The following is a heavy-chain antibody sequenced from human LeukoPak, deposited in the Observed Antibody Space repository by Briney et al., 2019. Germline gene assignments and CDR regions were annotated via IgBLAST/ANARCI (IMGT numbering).Heavy chain of an antibody. J-gene: IGHJ6*03. Sequence: ASVKVSCKASGYTFTGYYMHWVRQAPGQGLEWMGWNNPNSGGTNYAQKFQGRVTMTRDTSISTAYMELSRLRSDDTAVYYCARDRGSSSWYDYYYYYYMDVWGKGTTVTVSS. V-gene: IGHV1-2*02. CDR2: NNPNSGGT. CDR1: GYTFTGYY. D-gene: IGHD6-13*01. CDR3: ARDRGSSSWYDYYYYYYMDV.